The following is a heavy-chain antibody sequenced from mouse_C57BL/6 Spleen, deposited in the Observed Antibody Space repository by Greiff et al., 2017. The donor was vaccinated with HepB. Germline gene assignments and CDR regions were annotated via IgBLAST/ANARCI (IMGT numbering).Heavy chain of an antibody. CDR1: GYSITSGYY. J-gene: IGHJ4*01. CDR2: ISYDGSN. D-gene: IGHD1-1*01. CDR3: GGDDYVSSGYSKDY. Sequence: EVKLQESGPGLVKSSQFLSLTCSVTGYSITSGYYWNWIRQFPGNKLEWIGYISYDGSNNYNPSLKSRISITRDTSKNQVFLKLNSVTTEDTATYVSGGDDYVSSGYSKDYGGRRASVSV. V-gene: IGHV3-6*01.